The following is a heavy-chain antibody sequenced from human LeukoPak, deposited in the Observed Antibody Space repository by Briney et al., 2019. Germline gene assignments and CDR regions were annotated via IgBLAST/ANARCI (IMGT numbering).Heavy chain of an antibody. CDR1: GGSISSSSYY. V-gene: IGHV4-39*07. CDR2: IYYSGST. Sequence: SETLSLTCTVSGGSISSSSYYWGWIRQPPGKGLEWIGSIYYSGSTYYNPSLKSRVTISVDTSKNQFSLKLSSVTAADTAVYYCARVGGMSEYSSSWYWFDPWGQGTLVTVSS. J-gene: IGHJ5*02. CDR3: ARVGGMSEYSSSWYWFDP. D-gene: IGHD6-13*01.